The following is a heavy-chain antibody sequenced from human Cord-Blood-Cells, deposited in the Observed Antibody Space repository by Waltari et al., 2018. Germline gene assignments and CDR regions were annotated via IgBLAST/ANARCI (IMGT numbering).Heavy chain of an antibody. CDR3: ARGSIAARRGYFDY. J-gene: IGHJ4*02. V-gene: IGHV4-34*01. CDR1: GGSFSGSY. CDR2: INQSGST. D-gene: IGHD6-6*01. Sequence: QVQLQQWGAGLLKPSETLSLPCAVYGGSFSGSYWTWIRQPPGKGLEWIGEINQSGSTNYNPSLKSRVTISVDTSKNQFSLKLSSVTAADTAVYYCARGSIAARRGYFDYWGQGTLVTVSS.